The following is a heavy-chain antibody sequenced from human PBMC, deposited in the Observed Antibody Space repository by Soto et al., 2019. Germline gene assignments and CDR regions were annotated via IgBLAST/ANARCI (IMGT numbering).Heavy chain of an antibody. CDR2: ISFTGST. J-gene: IGHJ6*02. D-gene: IGHD3-3*01. Sequence: SETLSLTCAVSGASVSSGSYQWSWIRQSPGKGLEWIGFISFTGSTNSNPSLKSRVTFSVDASKNHFSLKLTSVTAADTAPYFCARLQFYDFWSGSDPLDVWGQGTTVTVSS. V-gene: IGHV4-61*01. CDR3: ARLQFYDFWSGSDPLDV. CDR1: GASVSSGSYQ.